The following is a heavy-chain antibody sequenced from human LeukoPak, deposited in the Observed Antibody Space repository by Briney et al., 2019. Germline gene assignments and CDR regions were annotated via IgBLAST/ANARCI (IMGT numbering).Heavy chain of an antibody. CDR2: ISYDGSVK. CDR3: VHGGLYYLDY. J-gene: IGHJ4*02. D-gene: IGHD3-10*01. Sequence: GGSLRLSCAASGFTFTNYALHWVRQAPGKGLEWVAVISYDGSVKYYADSVKGRFTISRDIFKNTLYLQMNSLRAEDTAVYYCVHGGLYYLDYWGQGTLVTVSS. V-gene: IGHV3-30*04. CDR1: GFTFTNYA.